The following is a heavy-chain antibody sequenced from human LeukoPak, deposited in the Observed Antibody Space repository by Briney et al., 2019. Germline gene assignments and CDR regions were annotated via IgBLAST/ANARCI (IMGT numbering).Heavy chain of an antibody. CDR3: ARHVAGQIDY. J-gene: IGHJ4*02. Sequence: GSLRLSCAASGFTFSTYAMSWIRQPPGKGLEWIGSIYYGGSTYYNPSLKSRVTISVDTSKNQFSLKLSSVTAADTAVYYCARHVAGQIDYWGQGTLVTVSS. CDR2: IYYGGST. D-gene: IGHD6-19*01. CDR1: GFTFSTYA. V-gene: IGHV4-39*01.